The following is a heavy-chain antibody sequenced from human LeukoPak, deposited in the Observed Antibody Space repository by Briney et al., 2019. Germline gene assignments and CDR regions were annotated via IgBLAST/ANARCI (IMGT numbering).Heavy chain of an antibody. Sequence: ASVKVSCKASGYTFTSYYMHWVRQAPGQGLEWMGIINPSGGSTSYAQKFQGRVTMTRDTSTSTVYMELSRLRSEDTAVYYCAREKTQNYYDSSGTFDYWGQGTLVTVSS. V-gene: IGHV1-46*01. CDR3: AREKTQNYYDSSGTFDY. J-gene: IGHJ4*02. D-gene: IGHD3-22*01. CDR1: GYTFTSYY. CDR2: INPSGGST.